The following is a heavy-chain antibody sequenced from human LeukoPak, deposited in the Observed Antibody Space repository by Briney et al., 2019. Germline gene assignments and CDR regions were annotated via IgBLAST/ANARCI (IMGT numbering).Heavy chain of an antibody. D-gene: IGHD1-1*01. J-gene: IGHJ4*02. CDR3: ARDSPGYLAYDS. CDR2: IKQDGSET. Sequence: GGSLRLSCAASGFTFSDYWMSWVRQAPGKGLEWVANIKQDGSETYYVDSVKGRFTISRDNAKKSLYLQMNSLRAEDTAVYYCARDSPGYLAYDSWGQGTLVTVSS. CDR1: GFTFSDYW. V-gene: IGHV3-7*04.